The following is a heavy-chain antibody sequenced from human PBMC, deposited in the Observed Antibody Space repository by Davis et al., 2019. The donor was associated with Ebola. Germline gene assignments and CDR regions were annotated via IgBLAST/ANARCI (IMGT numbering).Heavy chain of an antibody. J-gene: IGHJ3*02. V-gene: IGHV3-30-3*01. CDR1: GFTFSSYA. D-gene: IGHD7-27*01. CDR3: ARVGIPWAFDI. Sequence: PGGSLRLSCAASGFTFSSYAMHWVRQAPGKGLEWVAVISYDGSNKYYADSVKGRFTISRDNAKNSLYLQMNSLRAEDTAVYYCARVGIPWAFDIWGQGTMVTVSS. CDR2: ISYDGSNK.